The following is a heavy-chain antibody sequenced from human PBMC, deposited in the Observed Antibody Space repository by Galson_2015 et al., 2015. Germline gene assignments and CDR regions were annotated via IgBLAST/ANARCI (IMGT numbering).Heavy chain of an antibody. Sequence: SVKVSCKASGYTFTSYYMHWVRQTPGQGLEWMGIINPSGGSTSYAQKFQGRVTMTRDTSTSTVYMELSSLRSEDTAVYYCARACGAAAGYYFYHYADVWGKASAGTVSS. CDR1: GYTFTSYY. J-gene: IGHJ6*03. V-gene: IGHV1-46*01. CDR2: INPSGGST. CDR3: ARACGAAAGYYFYHYADV. D-gene: IGHD6-13*01.